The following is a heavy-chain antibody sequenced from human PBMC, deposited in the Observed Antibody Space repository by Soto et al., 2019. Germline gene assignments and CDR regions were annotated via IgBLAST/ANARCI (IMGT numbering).Heavy chain of an antibody. D-gene: IGHD7-27*01. Sequence: PXXTLSLTCTVSSGSIISSSYYWGWIRQPRGKGLEWIGXIYYGXSTNYNNSLKXXVTISVDXXKNQFSLKMSSVTAADTAVYYCAKNWNWGSLVHWGQGTLVTVSS. CDR3: AKNWNWGSLVH. CDR2: IYYGXST. V-gene: IGHV4-61*05. CDR1: SGSIISSSYY. J-gene: IGHJ4*02.